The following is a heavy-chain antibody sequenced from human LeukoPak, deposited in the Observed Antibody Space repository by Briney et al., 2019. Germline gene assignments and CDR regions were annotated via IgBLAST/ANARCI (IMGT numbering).Heavy chain of an antibody. V-gene: IGHV3-9*01. J-gene: IGHJ3*02. CDR2: ISWISGSI. D-gene: IGHD2-15*01. Sequence: GGSLRLSCAASGFTFDDYAMHWVRQAPGKGLEWVSGISWISGSIGYADSVKGRFTISRDNAKNCLYLQMNSLRAEDTALYYCAKPKRYCSGGSCYSLDAFDIWGQGTMVTVSS. CDR3: AKPKRYCSGGSCYSLDAFDI. CDR1: GFTFDDYA.